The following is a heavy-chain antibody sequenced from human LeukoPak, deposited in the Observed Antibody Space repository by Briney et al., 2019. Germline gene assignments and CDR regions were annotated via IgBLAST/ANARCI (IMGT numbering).Heavy chain of an antibody. J-gene: IGHJ4*02. Sequence: SETLSLTCTVSGGSISSYYWSWIRQPPGKGLEWIGYIYYSGSTNYNPSLKSRVTISVDTSKNQFSLKLSSVTAADTAVYYCARVSGGYPTSYYFDYWGQGTLVTVSS. V-gene: IGHV4-59*01. CDR1: GGSISSYY. D-gene: IGHD3-22*01. CDR3: ARVSGGYPTSYYFDY. CDR2: IYYSGST.